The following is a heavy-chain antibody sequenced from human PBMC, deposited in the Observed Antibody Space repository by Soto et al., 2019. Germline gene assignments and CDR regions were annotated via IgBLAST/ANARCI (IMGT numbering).Heavy chain of an antibody. CDR2: INPNSGGT. CDR1: GYTFTGYY. J-gene: IGHJ4*02. Sequence: ASVKVSCKASGYTFTGYYMHWVRQAPGQGLEWMGWINPNSGGTNYAQKFQGRVTITADESTSTAYMELSSLRSEDTAVYYCTLGYYYGSGSPLYYFDYWGQGTLVTVSS. V-gene: IGHV1-2*02. D-gene: IGHD3-10*01. CDR3: TLGYYYGSGSPLYYFDY.